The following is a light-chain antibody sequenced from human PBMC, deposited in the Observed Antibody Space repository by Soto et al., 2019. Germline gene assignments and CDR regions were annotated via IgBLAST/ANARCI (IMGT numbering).Light chain of an antibody. V-gene: IGKV1-27*01. CDR1: QGISNY. CDR3: QNYNRAPWT. CDR2: AAS. Sequence: DIQMTQSPSSLSASVGDRVTITCRASQGISNYLAWYQQKPGKVPKLLIYAASTLQSGVPSRFSGSGSGTDFAPTITRPQPDDVAAYYCQNYNRAPWTFGQGTKVEIK. J-gene: IGKJ1*01.